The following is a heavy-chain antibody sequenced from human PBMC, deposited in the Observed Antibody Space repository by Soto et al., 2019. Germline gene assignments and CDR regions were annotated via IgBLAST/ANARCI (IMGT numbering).Heavy chain of an antibody. CDR3: ARHLWVGSSWYLGALDI. V-gene: IGHV4-59*08. CDR1: ADSISNYY. CDR2: IYYSGST. J-gene: IGHJ3*02. Sequence: QVQLQESGPGLVKPSETLSLTCTVSADSISNYYWSWIRQPPGKGLEWIGYIYYSGSTHYNPSLKSRHTISVETSKNQFSLKLSSVTAADTAVYYCARHLWVGSSWYLGALDIWGQGTMVTVSS. D-gene: IGHD6-13*01.